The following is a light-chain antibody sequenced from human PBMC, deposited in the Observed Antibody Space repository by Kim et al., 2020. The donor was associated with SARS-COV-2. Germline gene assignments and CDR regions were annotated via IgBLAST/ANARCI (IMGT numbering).Light chain of an antibody. Sequence: GQRLTISCSGGSSNIGNNPVNWYHLVPGTAPKLVIYNNDHRPSGVPDRFSGSKSGTSASLAISGLQSEDEADYYCAAWDDRLDGELFGGGTQLTVL. V-gene: IGLV1-44*01. CDR1: SSNIGNNP. J-gene: IGLJ2*01. CDR3: AAWDDRLDGEL. CDR2: NND.